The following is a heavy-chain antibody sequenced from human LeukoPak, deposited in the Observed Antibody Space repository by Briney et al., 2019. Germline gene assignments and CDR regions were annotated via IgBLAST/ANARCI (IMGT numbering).Heavy chain of an antibody. Sequence: SETLPLTCTVSDVSFSTYYWSWIRQPPGKGLEWIGYIYYSGTTNYNPSLKSRVTMSVDTSKNQFSLRLNSVTAADTAVYYCARDGGSGGRLFDSWGQGTLVTVSS. CDR1: DVSFSTYY. D-gene: IGHD2-15*01. J-gene: IGHJ4*02. CDR3: ARDGGSGGRLFDS. CDR2: IYYSGTT. V-gene: IGHV4-59*01.